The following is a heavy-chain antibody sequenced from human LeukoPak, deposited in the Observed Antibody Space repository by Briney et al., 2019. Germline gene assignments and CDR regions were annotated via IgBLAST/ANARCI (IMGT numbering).Heavy chain of an antibody. J-gene: IGHJ6*02. Sequence: GGSLRLSCAASGFTFSSYAMNWVRQAPGKGLEWISYIRSTSSTIYHADSVKGRFTISRDNAKNSLYLQMNSLRAEDTAVYYCARRGDWGSRDYYYGMDVWGQGTTVTVSS. CDR2: IRSTSSTI. D-gene: IGHD3-16*01. CDR1: GFTFSSYA. CDR3: ARRGDWGSRDYYYGMDV. V-gene: IGHV3-48*04.